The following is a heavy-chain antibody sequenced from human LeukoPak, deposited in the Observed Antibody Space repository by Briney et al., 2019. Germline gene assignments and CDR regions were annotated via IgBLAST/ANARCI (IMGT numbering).Heavy chain of an antibody. D-gene: IGHD6-13*01. CDR3: AKSGIEAAGSLVYFDY. V-gene: IGHV3-30*18. J-gene: IGHJ4*02. Sequence: GGSLRLSCAASGFTFSSYGMHWVRQAPGKGLECVAIISYDGSNKYYTDSVKGRFTISRDNSKNTLYLQMNSLRAEDTAVYYCAKSGIEAAGSLVYFDYWGQGTLVTASS. CDR1: GFTFSSYG. CDR2: ISYDGSNK.